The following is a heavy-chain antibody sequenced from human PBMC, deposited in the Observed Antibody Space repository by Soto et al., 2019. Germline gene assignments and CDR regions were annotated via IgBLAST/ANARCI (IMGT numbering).Heavy chain of an antibody. CDR1: GGTFSSYT. CDR2: IIPILGIA. V-gene: IGHV1-69*02. CDR3: ARTADSGSYYHAFDI. J-gene: IGHJ3*02. Sequence: ASVKVSCKASGGTFSSYTISWVRQAPGQGLEWMGRIIPILGIANYAQKFQGRVTITADKSTSTAYMELSSLRSEDTAVYYCARTADSGSYYHAFDIWGQGTMVTVSS. D-gene: IGHD1-26*01.